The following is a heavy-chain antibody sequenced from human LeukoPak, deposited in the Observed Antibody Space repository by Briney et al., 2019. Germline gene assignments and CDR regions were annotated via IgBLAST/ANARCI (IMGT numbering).Heavy chain of an antibody. CDR3: ARGQFWRGSEIRV. J-gene: IGHJ4*02. D-gene: IGHD1-26*01. CDR2: IYYSGST. Sequence: SEILSLTCTVSGGSISNAAYYWSWIRQHPGKGLEWIGYIYYSGSTYYNPSLRSRVTISVDTSKNQFSLDLSSVTAADTAVYYCARGQFWRGSEIRVWGQGTLVTVSS. V-gene: IGHV4-31*03. CDR1: GGSISNAAYY.